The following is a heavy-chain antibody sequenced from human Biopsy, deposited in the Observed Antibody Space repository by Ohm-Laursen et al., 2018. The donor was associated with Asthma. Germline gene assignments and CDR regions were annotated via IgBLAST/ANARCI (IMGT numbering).Heavy chain of an antibody. D-gene: IGHD3-3*01. CDR3: AKDTEGRYDFWSGLSYNYYGMDV. Sequence: GSLRLSCAASGFTFSSYWMSWVRQAPGKGLEWVANIKKDGSEKYYVDSVKGRFTISRDNAKNLLFLQMNSLRAEDTAVYYCAKDTEGRYDFWSGLSYNYYGMDVWGQGTTVTVSS. CDR1: GFTFSSYW. V-gene: IGHV3-7*01. CDR2: IKKDGSEK. J-gene: IGHJ6*02.